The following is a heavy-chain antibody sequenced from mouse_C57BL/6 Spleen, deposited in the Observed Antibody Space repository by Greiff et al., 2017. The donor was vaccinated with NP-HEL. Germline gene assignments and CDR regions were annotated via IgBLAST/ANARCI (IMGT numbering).Heavy chain of an antibody. J-gene: IGHJ2*01. V-gene: IGHV1-81*01. D-gene: IGHD2-3*01. Sequence: QVQLKESGAELARPGASVKLSCKASGYTFTSYGISWVKQRTGQGLEWIGEIYPRSGNTYYNEKFKGKATLTADKSSSTAYMELRSLTSEDSAVYFCARKDDGYFSYFDYWGQGTTLTVSS. CDR2: IYPRSGNT. CDR3: ARKDDGYFSYFDY. CDR1: GYTFTSYG.